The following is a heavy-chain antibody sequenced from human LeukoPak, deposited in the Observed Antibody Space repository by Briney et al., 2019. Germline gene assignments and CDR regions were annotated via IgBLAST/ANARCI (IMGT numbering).Heavy chain of an antibody. V-gene: IGHV3-23*01. CDR2: ISGGGSGT. D-gene: IGHD3-16*01. Sequence: GGSLRLSCGASGFTFDDYWMSWVRQAPGKGLEWVSFISGGGSGTYYADSVKGRFTISRDSSKNTLYLQMNSLRAEDTAVYYCAKDGGYFDFDYWGQGTLVTVSS. CDR3: AKDGGYFDFDY. J-gene: IGHJ4*02. CDR1: GFTFDDYW.